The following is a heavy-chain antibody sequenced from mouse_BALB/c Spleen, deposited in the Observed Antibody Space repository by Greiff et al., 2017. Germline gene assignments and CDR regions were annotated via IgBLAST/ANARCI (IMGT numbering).Heavy chain of an antibody. Sequence: DVKLVESGGGLVQPGGSLRLSCATSGFTFSDFYMEWVRQPPGKRLEWIAASRNKANDYTTEYSASVKGRFIVSRDTSQSILYLQMNALRAEDTAIYYCARDVRYDWYFDVWGAGTTVTVSS. D-gene: IGHD2-14*01. CDR3: ARDVRYDWYFDV. V-gene: IGHV7-1*02. CDR1: GFTFSDFY. J-gene: IGHJ1*01. CDR2: SRNKANDYTT.